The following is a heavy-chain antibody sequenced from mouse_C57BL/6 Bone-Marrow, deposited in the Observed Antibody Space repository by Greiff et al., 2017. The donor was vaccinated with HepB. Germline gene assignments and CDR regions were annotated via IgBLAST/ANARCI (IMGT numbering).Heavy chain of an antibody. CDR1: GYTFTSYG. D-gene: IGHD1-1*01. CDR2: IYPRSGNT. J-gene: IGHJ2*01. V-gene: IGHV1-81*01. CDR3: AGGYYGSDFDY. Sequence: QVQLKQSGAELARPGASVKLSCKASGYTFTSYGISWVKQRTGQGLEWIGEIYPRSGNTYYNEKFKGKATLTADKSSSTAYMELRSLTSEDSAVYFCAGGYYGSDFDYWGQGTTLTVSS.